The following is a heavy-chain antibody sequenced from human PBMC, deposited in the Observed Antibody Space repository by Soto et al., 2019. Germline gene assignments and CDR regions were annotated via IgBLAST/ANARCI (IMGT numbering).Heavy chain of an antibody. CDR2: INHSGST. CDR1: GGSFSGYY. V-gene: IGHV4-34*01. J-gene: IGHJ4*02. Sequence: QVQLQQWGAGLLKPSETLSLTCAVYGGSFSGYYWSWIRQPPGKGLEWIGEINHSGSTNYNPSLKSRVTISVDTSKNQFSLKLNSVTAADTAVYYCASTSPSRSYRSCTNCYGLAYWGQGTLVTVSS. CDR3: ASTSPSRSYRSCTNCYGLAY. D-gene: IGHD2-2*01.